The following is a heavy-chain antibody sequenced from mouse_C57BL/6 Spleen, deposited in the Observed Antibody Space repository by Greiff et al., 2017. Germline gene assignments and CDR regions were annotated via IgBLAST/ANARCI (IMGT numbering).Heavy chain of an antibody. CDR2: IDPEDGDT. V-gene: IGHV14-1*01. CDR3: TPANWDYFDY. Sequence: VQLQQSGAELVRPGASVKLSCTASGFNIKDYYMHWVKQRPEQGLEWIGRIDPEDGDTEYAPRFQGKATMTADTSSNTAYLQLSSLTSEDTAVYYCTPANWDYFDYWGQGTTLTVSS. CDR1: GFNIKDYY. J-gene: IGHJ2*01. D-gene: IGHD4-1*01.